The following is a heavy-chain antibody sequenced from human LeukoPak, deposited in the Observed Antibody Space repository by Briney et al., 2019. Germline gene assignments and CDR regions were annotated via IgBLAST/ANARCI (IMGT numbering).Heavy chain of an antibody. Sequence: PGGSLRLSCAASGFTFSSYSMNWVRQAPGKGLEWVSSISSSGSYIYYADSVKGRFTISRDNAKNSLYLQMNSLRAEDTAVYYCARTYYDFWSGYYDLGDYWGQGTLVTVSS. J-gene: IGHJ4*02. V-gene: IGHV3-21*01. D-gene: IGHD3-3*01. CDR3: ARTYYDFWSGYYDLGDY. CDR2: ISSSGSYI. CDR1: GFTFSSYS.